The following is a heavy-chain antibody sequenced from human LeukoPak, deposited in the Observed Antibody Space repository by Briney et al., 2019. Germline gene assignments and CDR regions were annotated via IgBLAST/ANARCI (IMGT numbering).Heavy chain of an antibody. CDR2: MNPNSGNT. CDR1: GYTFTSYD. J-gene: IGHJ6*02. Sequence: GASVKVSCKASGYTFTSYDINWVRQDTGQGLEWMGWMNPNSGNTGYAQKFQGRVTMTRNTSISTAYMELSSLRSEDTAVYYCARALWSGYYIYYYYGMDVWGQGTTVTVSS. CDR3: ARALWSGYYIYYYYGMDV. V-gene: IGHV1-8*01. D-gene: IGHD3-3*01.